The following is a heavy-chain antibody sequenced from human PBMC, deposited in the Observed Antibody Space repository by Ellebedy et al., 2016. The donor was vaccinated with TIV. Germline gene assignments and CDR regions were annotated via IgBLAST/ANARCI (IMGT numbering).Heavy chain of an antibody. CDR3: ARDVSI. D-gene: IGHD5/OR15-5a*01. CDR1: GFTFSTSW. V-gene: IGHV3-7*04. CDR2: IKQDGSEK. J-gene: IGHJ4*02. Sequence: GESLKISCAASGFTFSTSWMSWVRQTPGKGLEWVANIKQDGSEKNYVDSVKGRFTISRDNAKNSLYLQMNSLRVEDTAVYYCARDVSIWGQGTLVTVSS.